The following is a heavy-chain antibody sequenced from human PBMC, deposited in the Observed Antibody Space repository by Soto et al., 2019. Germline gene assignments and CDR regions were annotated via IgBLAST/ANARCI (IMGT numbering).Heavy chain of an antibody. Sequence: ALVKVSCKASGYSFTSYGITWVRQAPGQGLEWMGWISAYNGNTKYAQKLQGRVTMTTDTSTSTAYMELRSLRSDDTAVYYCAREPNYFDYWGQGTLVTVSS. J-gene: IGHJ4*02. V-gene: IGHV1-18*01. CDR3: AREPNYFDY. CDR1: GYSFTSYG. CDR2: ISAYNGNT.